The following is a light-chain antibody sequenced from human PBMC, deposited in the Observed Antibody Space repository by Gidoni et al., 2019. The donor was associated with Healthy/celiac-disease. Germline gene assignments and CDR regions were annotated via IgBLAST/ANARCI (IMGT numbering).Light chain of an antibody. V-gene: IGKV1-39*01. CDR3: QQRYSTPQWT. CDR1: QSISSY. Sequence: DIQMTQSPSSLSASVGDRVTITCRANQSISSYLNWYQQKPGKAPKLLIYAASSLQSGVPSRFSGSGSGTDFTLTISSLQPEDFATYYCQQRYSTPQWTFGQGTKVEIK. CDR2: AAS. J-gene: IGKJ1*01.